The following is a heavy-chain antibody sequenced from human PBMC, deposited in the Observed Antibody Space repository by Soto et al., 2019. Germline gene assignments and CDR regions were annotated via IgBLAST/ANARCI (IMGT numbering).Heavy chain of an antibody. CDR3: ARGYYDSSGYYYRGSPPPWY. Sequence: ASVKVSCKASGYTFTGYYMHLVRQAPGQGLEWMGWINPNSGGTNYAQKFQGWVTMTRDTSISTAYMELSRLRSDDTAVYYCARGYYDSSGYYYRGSPPPWYWGQGTLVTVSS. CDR1: GYTFTGYY. CDR2: INPNSGGT. J-gene: IGHJ4*02. D-gene: IGHD3-22*01. V-gene: IGHV1-2*04.